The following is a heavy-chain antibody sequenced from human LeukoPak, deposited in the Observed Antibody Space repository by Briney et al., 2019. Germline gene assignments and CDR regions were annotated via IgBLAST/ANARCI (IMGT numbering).Heavy chain of an antibody. V-gene: IGHV6-1*01. CDR2: TYFRSKWFI. Sequence: SQTLSLTFAISGDSVSINIAAWNWIRQSPSRGLEWLGRTYFRSKWFIDYALSVNSRISINPDTSKNQVSLHLNSVTPEDTAVYYCAGGYTTGWMDYWGQGILVAVSS. D-gene: IGHD6-19*01. CDR3: AGGYTTGWMDY. CDR1: GDSVSINIAA. J-gene: IGHJ4*02.